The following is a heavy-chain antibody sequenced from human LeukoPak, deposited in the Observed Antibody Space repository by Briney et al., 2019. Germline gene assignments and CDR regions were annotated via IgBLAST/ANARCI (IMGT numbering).Heavy chain of an antibody. V-gene: IGHV1-2*02. CDR2: INPNSGGT. Sequence: GASVKVSCKASGYTFTGYYMHWVRQAPGQGLEWMGWINPNSGGTRYAQNVQDRVTMTTDTSTSTAYMELRSLRSDDTAVYYCARDAVGGPGRSFDIWGQGTMVTVSS. J-gene: IGHJ3*02. D-gene: IGHD1-26*01. CDR3: ARDAVGGPGRSFDI. CDR1: GYTFTGYY.